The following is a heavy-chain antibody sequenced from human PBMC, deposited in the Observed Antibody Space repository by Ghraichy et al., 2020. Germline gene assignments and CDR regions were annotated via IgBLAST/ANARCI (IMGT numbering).Heavy chain of an antibody. J-gene: IGHJ4*02. CDR2: VNSDGSST. CDR3: ARGGPYSTSPIDY. Sequence: GESLNISCAASGFTLSNYWMHWVRQAPGKGLVWVSRVNSDGSSTSYADSVKGRFTISRDNAESTLYLQMNSLRVEDTAMYFCARGGPYSTSPIDYWGQGTLVTVP. V-gene: IGHV3-74*01. D-gene: IGHD2-2*01. CDR1: GFTLSNYW.